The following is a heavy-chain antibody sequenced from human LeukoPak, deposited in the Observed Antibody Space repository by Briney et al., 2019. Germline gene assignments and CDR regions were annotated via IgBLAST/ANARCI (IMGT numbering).Heavy chain of an antibody. CDR2: IYSSGST. V-gene: IGHV4-61*02. CDR3: ARGQYYYGSGSQRFDY. J-gene: IGHJ4*02. CDR1: GGSISSSSYY. Sequence: PSETLSLTCTVSGGSISSSSYYWSWIRQPAGKGLEWIGRIYSSGSTNYNPSLKSRVTMSVDTSKNQFSLKLSSVTAADTAVYYCARGQYYYGSGSQRFDYWGQGTLVTVSS. D-gene: IGHD3-10*01.